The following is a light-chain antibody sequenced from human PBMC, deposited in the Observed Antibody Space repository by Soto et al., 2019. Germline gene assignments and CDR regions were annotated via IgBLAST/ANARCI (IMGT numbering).Light chain of an antibody. Sequence: DIQMTQSPSSLSESIGDRVTITCRASQTISSYLTWYQQKPGKAPKLLIYSTSSLQSGVPSRFSGSGSGTDFTLTISSLQPEDFATYYCQQSYSAPLTFGPGTSVDLK. J-gene: IGKJ3*01. V-gene: IGKV1-39*01. CDR3: QQSYSAPLT. CDR2: STS. CDR1: QTISSY.